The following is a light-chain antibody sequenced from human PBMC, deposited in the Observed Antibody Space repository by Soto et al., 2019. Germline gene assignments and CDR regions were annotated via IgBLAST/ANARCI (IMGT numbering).Light chain of an antibody. Sequence: QSVLTQPPSVSGAPGQRVTISCTGSSSNIGAGYDVHWYQQLPGTAPKLLIYGNSNRPSGVPDRFSGSMSGTSATLAITGLQAKDEPDYYCQSYDSSLSGYVVFGGGTKLTVL. CDR1: SSNIGAGYD. J-gene: IGLJ2*01. CDR2: GNS. CDR3: QSYDSSLSGYVV. V-gene: IGLV1-40*01.